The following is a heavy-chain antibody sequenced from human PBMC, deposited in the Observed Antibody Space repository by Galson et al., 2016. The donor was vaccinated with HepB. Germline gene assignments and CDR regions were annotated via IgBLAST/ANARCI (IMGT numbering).Heavy chain of an antibody. V-gene: IGHV3-23*01. CDR1: GFTFSNYA. CDR3: AKDSLSGTYYRLWFDP. CDR2: ISGSGHRI. Sequence: SLRLSCAASGFTFSNYAMTWVRQAPGKGLEWVSSISGSGHRIYYADSVKGRFTISRENSRNTLYLQMNSLRAEETALYYCAKDSLSGTYYRLWFDPWGQGTLVTVSS. J-gene: IGHJ5*02. D-gene: IGHD1-26*01.